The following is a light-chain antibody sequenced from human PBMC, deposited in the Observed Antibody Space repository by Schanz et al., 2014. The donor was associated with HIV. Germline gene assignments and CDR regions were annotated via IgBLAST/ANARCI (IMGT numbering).Light chain of an antibody. CDR3: SSYTNINSWV. J-gene: IGLJ3*02. CDR1: NSDIGAYNY. V-gene: IGLV2-14*03. Sequence: QSALTQPASVSGSPGQSIAISCTGTNSDIGAYNYVSWYQQHPGKAPKLMIYDVSNRPSGVSNRFSGSKSGNTASLTISGLQAEDEADYYCSSYTNINSWVFGGGTKLTVL. CDR2: DVS.